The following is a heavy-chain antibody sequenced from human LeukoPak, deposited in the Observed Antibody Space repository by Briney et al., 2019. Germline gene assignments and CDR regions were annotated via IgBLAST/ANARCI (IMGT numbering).Heavy chain of an antibody. CDR2: IYTGGST. V-gene: IGHV3-66*01. Sequence: GGSLRLSCAASGFIVSTDYMSWVRQAPGKGLEWVSVIYTGGSTYYADSVKGRFTISRDNSKNTLYLQMNSLRAEDTAVYYCARGAIFGPIGHWGQGTMVTVSS. CDR3: ARGAIFGPIGH. CDR1: GFIVSTDY. D-gene: IGHD3-3*01. J-gene: IGHJ3*01.